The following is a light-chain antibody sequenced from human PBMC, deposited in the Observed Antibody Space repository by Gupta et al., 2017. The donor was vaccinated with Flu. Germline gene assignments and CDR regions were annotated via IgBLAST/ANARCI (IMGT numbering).Light chain of an antibody. V-gene: IGKV1-39*01. J-gene: IGKJ4*01. Sequence: RSATVGYRVTLTCRASQSIISYLDWYQQKPGQAPKLLIYAASSWECGVPSRFSGSVSGTDFTLTISSLQPEDVAVYYCHQDDSHPITFGRGTQVDIK. CDR2: AAS. CDR3: HQDDSHPIT. CDR1: QSIISY.